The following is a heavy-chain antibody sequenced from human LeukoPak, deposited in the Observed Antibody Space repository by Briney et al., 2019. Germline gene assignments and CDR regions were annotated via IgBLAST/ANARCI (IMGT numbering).Heavy chain of an antibody. V-gene: IGHV3-23*01. CDR1: GFPLSSYS. J-gene: IGHJ4*02. Sequence: GGSLRLSCGSSGFPLSSYSMGLGRQAPGKGLGWGSAICGRGGSTYYAASVKGRFTISRDNSKHTLYLQMNSLRAEDTAVYYCAKDSHYDILTGYPTAFDYWGQGTLVTVSS. CDR3: AKDSHYDILTGYPTAFDY. D-gene: IGHD3-9*01. CDR2: ICGRGGST.